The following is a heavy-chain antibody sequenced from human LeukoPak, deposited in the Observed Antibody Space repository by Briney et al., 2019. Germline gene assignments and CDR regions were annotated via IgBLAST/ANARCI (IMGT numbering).Heavy chain of an antibody. CDR3: ASRRRGLLDYYYYYMDV. J-gene: IGHJ6*03. CDR1: GGSISSGSYY. V-gene: IGHV4-61*02. Sequence: SETLSLTCTVSGGSISSGSYYWSWIRQPAGKGLKWIGRIYTNGRTEYNPSLKSRVTISVDTSKNQFSLKLSSVTAADTAVYYCASRRRGLLDYYYYYMDVWGKGTTVTVS. CDR2: IYTNGRT.